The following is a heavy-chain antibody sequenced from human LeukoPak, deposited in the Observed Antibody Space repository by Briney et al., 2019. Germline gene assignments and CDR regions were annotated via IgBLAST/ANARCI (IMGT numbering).Heavy chain of an antibody. J-gene: IGHJ4*02. CDR3: ARIQPKWLFPPGPFDY. CDR1: GYTFTSYG. V-gene: IGHV1-18*01. CDR2: ISAYNGNT. Sequence: VASVKVSCKASGYTFTSYGISWVRQAPGQGLEWMGWISAYNGNTNYAQKLQGRVTMTTDTSTSTAFMELRSLTSDDTAVYYCARIQPKWLFPPGPFDYWGQGTLVTVSS. D-gene: IGHD3-22*01.